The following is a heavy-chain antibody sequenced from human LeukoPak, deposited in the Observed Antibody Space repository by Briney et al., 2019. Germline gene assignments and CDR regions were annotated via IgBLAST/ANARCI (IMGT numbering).Heavy chain of an antibody. CDR1: GYSFTSYW. CDR3: ARLLGYCSSTSCQPDAFDI. J-gene: IGHJ3*02. D-gene: IGHD2-2*01. CDR2: IYPGDSDT. V-gene: IGHV5-51*01. Sequence: GESLKTSCKGSGYSFTSYWIGWVRQMPGKGLEWMGIIYPGDSDTRYSPSFQGQVTISADKSISTAYLQWSSLKASDTAMYYCARLLGYCSSTSCQPDAFDIWGQGTMVTVSS.